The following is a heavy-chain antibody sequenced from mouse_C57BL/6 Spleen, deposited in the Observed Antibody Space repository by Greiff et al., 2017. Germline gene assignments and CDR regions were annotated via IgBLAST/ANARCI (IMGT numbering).Heavy chain of an antibody. J-gene: IGHJ1*03. Sequence: EVKLMESGPGLAKPSQTLSLTCSVTGYSITSDYWNWIRKFPGNKLEYMGYISYSGSTYYNPSLKCRISITRDTSKNQYYLQLNSVTTEDTATYYCARSYSNYGGYFDVWGTGTTVTVSS. V-gene: IGHV3-8*01. CDR3: ARSYSNYGGYFDV. D-gene: IGHD2-5*01. CDR1: GYSITSDY. CDR2: ISYSGST.